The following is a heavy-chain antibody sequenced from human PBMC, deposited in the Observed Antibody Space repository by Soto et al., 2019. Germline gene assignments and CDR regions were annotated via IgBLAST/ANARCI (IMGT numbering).Heavy chain of an antibody. J-gene: IGHJ4*02. CDR2: ISGSGGST. Sequence: EVQLLESGGGLVQPGGSLRLSCAASGFTFSSYAMSWVRQAPGKGLEWVSAISGSGGSTYYADSVKGRFTISRDNSKNTLYLQMNSLRAEDTAVYYCANPSHGFSGIAAAGNFDYWGQGTLVTVSS. CDR1: GFTFSSYA. CDR3: ANPSHGFSGIAAAGNFDY. D-gene: IGHD6-13*01. V-gene: IGHV3-23*01.